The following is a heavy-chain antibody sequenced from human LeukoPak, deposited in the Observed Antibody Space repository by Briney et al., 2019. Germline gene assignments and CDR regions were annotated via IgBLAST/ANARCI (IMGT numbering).Heavy chain of an antibody. CDR3: AKDLGYCSSTSCLDAFDI. CDR1: GFTFSSYG. CDR2: IWYGGSNK. J-gene: IGHJ3*02. V-gene: IGHV3-30*02. D-gene: IGHD2-2*01. Sequence: GGSLRLSCAASGFTFSSYGMHWVRQAPGKGLEWVAVIWYGGSNKYYADSVKGRFTISRDNSKNTLYLQMNSLRAEDTAVYYCAKDLGYCSSTSCLDAFDIWGQGTMVTVSS.